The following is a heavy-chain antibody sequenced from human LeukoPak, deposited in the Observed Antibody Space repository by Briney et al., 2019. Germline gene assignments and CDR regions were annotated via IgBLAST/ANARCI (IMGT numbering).Heavy chain of an antibody. V-gene: IGHV3-64*01. CDR3: ARDYDFWSGYYPGYYYYGMDV. Sequence: GGSLRLSCAASGFTFSSNAMHWVRQAPGKGLEYVSAISSNGGSTYYANSVKGRFTISRDNSKNTLYLQMGSLRAEDMAVYYCARDYDFWSGYYPGYYYYGMDVWGQGTTVTVSS. CDR1: GFTFSSNA. D-gene: IGHD3-3*01. CDR2: ISSNGGST. J-gene: IGHJ6*02.